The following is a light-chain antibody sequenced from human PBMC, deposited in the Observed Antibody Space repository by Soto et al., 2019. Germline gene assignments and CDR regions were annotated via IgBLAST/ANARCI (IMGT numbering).Light chain of an antibody. CDR2: AAS. CDR3: QQYTSSLNT. J-gene: IGKJ5*01. V-gene: IGKV3-11*01. CDR1: QSVSSY. Sequence: DIVFTQYTATLSLSPGERATLSCRASQSVSSYLAWYQQKPGQAPRLLIYAASNRATGIPARFSGSGSGTDFTLTVSRLEPEDFAVYCCQQYTSSLNTFCQGTRLEIK.